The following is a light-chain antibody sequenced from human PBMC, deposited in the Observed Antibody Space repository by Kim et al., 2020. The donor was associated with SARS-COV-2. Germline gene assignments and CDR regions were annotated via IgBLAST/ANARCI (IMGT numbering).Light chain of an antibody. CDR1: SNNVGNQG. CDR2: RNN. CDR3: SAWDNNLSAWV. V-gene: IGLV10-54*04. J-gene: IGLJ3*02. Sequence: LTQPPSVSKGLRQTATLTCTGNSNNVGNQGAAWLQQHQGHPPKLLSSRNNNRPSGISERFSASRSGNTASLTITGLQPEDGADYYCSAWDNNLSAWVFGGGTKVTVL.